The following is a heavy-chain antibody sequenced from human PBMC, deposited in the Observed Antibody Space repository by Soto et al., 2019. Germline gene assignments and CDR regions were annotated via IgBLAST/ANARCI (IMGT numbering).Heavy chain of an antibody. J-gene: IGHJ6*04. D-gene: IGHD2-8*01. CDR3: ARGDCTNGLCYRGYYYYGMDV. Sequence: GESLKISCKGSGYSFTSYWISWVRQMPGKGLEWMGRIDPSDSYTNYSPSFQGHVTISADKSISTAYLQWSSLKASDTAMYYGARGDCTNGLCYRGYYYYGMDVWGKGTTVTVSS. CDR1: GYSFTSYW. CDR2: IDPSDSYT. V-gene: IGHV5-10-1*01.